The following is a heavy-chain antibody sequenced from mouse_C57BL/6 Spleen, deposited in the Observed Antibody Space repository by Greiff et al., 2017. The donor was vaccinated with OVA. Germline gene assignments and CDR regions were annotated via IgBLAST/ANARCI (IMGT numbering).Heavy chain of an antibody. CDR2: IHPSDSDT. CDR1: GYTFTSYW. Sequence: QVQLQQPGAELVQPGASVKVSCKASGYTFTSYWMHWVKQRPGQGLEWIGRIHPSDSDTNSNQKFNGKATLTVAKSSSTAYMQLSSLTSEEPAVYYCARRETAQAWFAYWGQGSLVTVSA. CDR3: ARRETAQAWFAY. D-gene: IGHD3-2*02. V-gene: IGHV1-74*01. J-gene: IGHJ3*01.